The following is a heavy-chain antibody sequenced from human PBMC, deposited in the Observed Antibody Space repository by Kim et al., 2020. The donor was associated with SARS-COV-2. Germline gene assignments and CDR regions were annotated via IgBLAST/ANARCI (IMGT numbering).Heavy chain of an antibody. CDR1: GFSFTNFG. D-gene: IGHD2-21*02. CDR3: VTDTCGVDCYRYFNN. CDR2: IRSDGGRT. J-gene: IGHJ1*01. Sequence: GGSLRLSCSASGFSFTNFGMHWVRQAPGKGLEYVSAIRSDGGRTYYADSVKGRFTISRDNSKNTLYLLMSSLRAEDTAVHFCVTDTCGVDCYRYFNNWGQGTLVIVSS. V-gene: IGHV3-64D*09.